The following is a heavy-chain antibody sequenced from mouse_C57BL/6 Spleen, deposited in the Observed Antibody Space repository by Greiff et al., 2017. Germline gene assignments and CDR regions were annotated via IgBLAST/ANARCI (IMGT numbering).Heavy chain of an antibody. CDR2: ISNGGGST. J-gene: IGHJ4*01. V-gene: IGHV5-12*01. CDR3: ARQDTTVLGAMDY. CDR1: GFTFSDYY. Sequence: EVMLVESGGGLVQPGGSLKLSCAASGFTFSDYYMYWVRQTPEKRLEWVAYISNGGGSTYYPDTVKGRFTISRDNAKNTLYLQMSRLKSEDTATYYCARQDTTVLGAMDYWGQGTSDTVSS. D-gene: IGHD1-1*01.